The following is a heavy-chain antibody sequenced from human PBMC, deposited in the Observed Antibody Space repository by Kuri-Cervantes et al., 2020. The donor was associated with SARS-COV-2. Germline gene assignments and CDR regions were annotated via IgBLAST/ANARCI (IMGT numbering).Heavy chain of an antibody. CDR3: ASVPGIGYYLDY. CDR2: INHSGST. CDR1: GGSISSYY. Sequence: SETLSHTCTVSGGSISSYYWGWIRQPPGKGLEWIGEINHSGSTNYNPSLKSRVTISVDTSKIQFSLKLSAVTAADTAVYYCASVPGIGYYLDYWGQGTLVTVSS. V-gene: IGHV4-34*01. D-gene: IGHD3-10*01. J-gene: IGHJ4*02.